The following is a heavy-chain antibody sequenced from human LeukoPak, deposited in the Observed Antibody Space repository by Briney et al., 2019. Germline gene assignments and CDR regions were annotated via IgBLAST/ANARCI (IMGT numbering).Heavy chain of an antibody. Sequence: GGSLRLSCAASGFTFSSYALHWVRQAPGKGLEWVAVISYDGSNKYYADSVKGRFTISRDNSKNKLYLQMNSLRAEDTAVYYCARVAGWLTTFDYWGQGTLVTVAS. CDR1: GFTFSSYA. D-gene: IGHD5-12*01. CDR3: ARVAGWLTTFDY. V-gene: IGHV3-30*01. J-gene: IGHJ4*02. CDR2: ISYDGSNK.